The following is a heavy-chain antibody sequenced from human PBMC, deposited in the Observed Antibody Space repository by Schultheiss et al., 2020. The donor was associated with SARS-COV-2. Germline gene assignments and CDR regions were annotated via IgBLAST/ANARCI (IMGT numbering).Heavy chain of an antibody. CDR1: GYTFTSYA. D-gene: IGHD2-21*01. CDR3: AAASPIPTSWFDP. J-gene: IGHJ5*02. CDR2: INPNSGGT. V-gene: IGHV1-2*02. Sequence: ASVKVSCKASGYTFTSYAMHWVRQAPGQRLEWMGWINPNSGGTNYAQKFQGRVTMTRDTSISTAYMELSSLRSEDTAVYYCAAASPIPTSWFDPWGQGTLVTVSS.